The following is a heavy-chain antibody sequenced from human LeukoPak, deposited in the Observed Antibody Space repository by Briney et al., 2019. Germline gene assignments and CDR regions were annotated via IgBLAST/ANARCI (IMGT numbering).Heavy chain of an antibody. Sequence: GGSLRLSCAASGFTFSSYDMNWVRQAPGKGLEWVSYISSSGITIFYADSVKGRFTISRDNAKNSLYLQMNSLRAEDTAVYYCATEIAAEGFDYWGQGTLVTVSS. CDR1: GFTFSSYD. CDR3: ATEIAAEGFDY. D-gene: IGHD6-25*01. CDR2: ISSSGITI. J-gene: IGHJ4*02. V-gene: IGHV3-48*03.